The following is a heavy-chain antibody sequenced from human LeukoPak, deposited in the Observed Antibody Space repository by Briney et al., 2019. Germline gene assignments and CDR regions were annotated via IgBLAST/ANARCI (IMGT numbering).Heavy chain of an antibody. CDR1: AGTLSSSA. D-gene: IGHD5-18*01. J-gene: IGHJ6*03. CDR2: NMPIIGTP. Sequence: SVKLSCNVSAGTLSSSANSWHRQTPRHGLEPMGGNMPIIGTPNYAQKFQDSVTINGDESMSTASMEMSSLRSEDTAVYYCAREAGYSYGSTHYYYYYMDVWGKGTTVAVSS. V-gene: IGHV1-69*13. CDR3: AREAGYSYGSTHYYYYYMDV.